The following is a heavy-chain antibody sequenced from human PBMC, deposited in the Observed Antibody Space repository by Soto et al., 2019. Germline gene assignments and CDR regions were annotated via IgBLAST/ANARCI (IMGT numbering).Heavy chain of an antibody. Sequence: QVQLVQSGAEVKKPGASVKFSCKASGYTFTSYGISCVRQAPGQGLEWLGWISAYNGNTNYARKLQSRVTIPTDTSTSTAYMELRSLRSADTAVYYCARDSGDSSGYYYRWFDPWGQGTLVTVAS. D-gene: IGHD3-22*01. CDR1: GYTFTSYG. J-gene: IGHJ5*02. CDR3: ARDSGDSSGYYYRWFDP. CDR2: ISAYNGNT. V-gene: IGHV1-18*01.